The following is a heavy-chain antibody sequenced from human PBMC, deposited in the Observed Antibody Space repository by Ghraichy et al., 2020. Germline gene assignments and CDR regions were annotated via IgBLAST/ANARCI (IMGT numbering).Heavy chain of an antibody. CDR2: IYYSGST. CDR3: ARDNSNYVLRYYFYYMDV. D-gene: IGHD4-11*01. CDR1: GGSISSYY. J-gene: IGHJ6*03. Sequence: ESLNISCTVSGGSISSYYWSWIRQPPGKGLEWIGYIYYSGSTNYNPSLKSRVTISVDTSKNQFSLKLSSVTAADTAVYYCARDNSNYVLRYYFYYMDVWGKGTTVTVSS. V-gene: IGHV4-59*01.